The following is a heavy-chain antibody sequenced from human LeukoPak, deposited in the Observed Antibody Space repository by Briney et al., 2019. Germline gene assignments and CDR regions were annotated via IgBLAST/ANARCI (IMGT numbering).Heavy chain of an antibody. CDR1: GFTFKNYW. CDR3: ARDGAAFDY. V-gene: IGHV3-7*01. D-gene: IGHD2-15*01. CDR2: IKGDGSDK. Sequence: GGSLRLSCATSGFTFKNYWMTWVRQAPGRRLEWVANIKGDGSDKFYVDSVKGRFTVSRDNAENSLYLQMNSLKAEDTAVYYCARDGAAFDYWGQGTLVTVSS. J-gene: IGHJ4*02.